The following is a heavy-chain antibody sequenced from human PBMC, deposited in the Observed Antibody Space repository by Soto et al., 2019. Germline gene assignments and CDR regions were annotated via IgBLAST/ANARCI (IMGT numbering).Heavy chain of an antibody. D-gene: IGHD4-17*01. CDR3: AGDYLRLNTHNGPFYSFGMDV. J-gene: IGHJ6*02. V-gene: IGHV3-23*01. CDR1: GITFTTYA. CDR2: VAANVTNR. Sequence: GGSLRLSCAASGITFTTYAMSWVRQAPGKGMEWVSTVAANVTNRPYADFVKGRCTISRNNSKNKLSLQMNSLRVEDTAIYYGAGDYLRLNTHNGPFYSFGMDVWGQGTAVTVSS.